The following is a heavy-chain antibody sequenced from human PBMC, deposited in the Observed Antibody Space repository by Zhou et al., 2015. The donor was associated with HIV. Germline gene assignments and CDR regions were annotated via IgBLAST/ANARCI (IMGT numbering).Heavy chain of an antibody. D-gene: IGHD2-21*01. J-gene: IGHJ2*01. CDR3: AREGWGSWYFDL. CDR2: IIPILGTT. V-gene: IGHV1-69*06. Sequence: QVQLVQSGAEVKKPGSSVEVSCKASGGTFSTYGISWVRQAPGQGLEWMGGIIPILGTTKYAQKFQGRVTITADRSTSTAYMDLRSLRLEDTAAYYCAREGWGSWYFDLWGRGTLVSVSS. CDR1: GGTFSTYG.